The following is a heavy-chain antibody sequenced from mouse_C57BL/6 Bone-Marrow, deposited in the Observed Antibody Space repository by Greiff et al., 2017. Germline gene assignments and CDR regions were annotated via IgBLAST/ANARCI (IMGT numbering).Heavy chain of an antibody. CDR1: GYTFTSYW. CDR3: ARDDYYGSSYPYWYFDV. V-gene: IGHV1-52*01. J-gene: IGHJ1*03. CDR2: IDPSDSEP. D-gene: IGHD1-1*01. Sequence: VQLQQPGAELVRPGSSVKLSCKASGYTFTSYWMHWVKQRPIQGLEWIGNIDPSDSEPHYNQKFKDKATLTVDKSSSTAYMQLSSLTSEDSAVYYCARDDYYGSSYPYWYFDVWGTGTTVTVSS.